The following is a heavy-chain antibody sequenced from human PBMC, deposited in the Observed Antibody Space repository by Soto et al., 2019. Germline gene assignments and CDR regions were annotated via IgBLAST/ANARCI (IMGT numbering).Heavy chain of an antibody. D-gene: IGHD4-4*01. CDR2: ISDSGGST. CDR3: ARMHSNYFPGDYYYYMDV. V-gene: IGHV3-23*01. J-gene: IGHJ6*03. Sequence: GGSLRLSCAASGFTFSSYAMSLVRPAPGKGLEWGSAISDSGGSTYYADSVKGRFTISRDNSKNTLYLQMNSLRAEDTAVYYCARMHSNYFPGDYYYYMDVWGKGTTVTVSS. CDR1: GFTFSSYA.